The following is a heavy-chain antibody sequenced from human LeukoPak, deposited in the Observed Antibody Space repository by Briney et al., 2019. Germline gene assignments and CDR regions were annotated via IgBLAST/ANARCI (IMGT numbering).Heavy chain of an antibody. CDR2: INHSGST. J-gene: IGHJ4*02. CDR1: GRSFSGYY. D-gene: IGHD3-9*01. V-gene: IGHV4-34*01. CDR3: ARARILTGFNN. Sequence: SQTLSLTCAVYGRSFSGYYWSCIRQPPGNWLEWIGEINHSGSTNYNPSLKSRVTISVDTSKNQLSLKLSAVTATDTAVYYCARARILTGFNNWGQGTLVTVSS.